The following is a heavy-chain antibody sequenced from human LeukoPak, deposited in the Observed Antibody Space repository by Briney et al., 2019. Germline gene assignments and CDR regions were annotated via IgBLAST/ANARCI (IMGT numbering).Heavy chain of an antibody. CDR2: ISGSGGST. Sequence: GGSLRLSCAASGFTFSSYAMSCVRQAPGKGLEGVSAISGSGGSTYYADSVNGRFTISRDNSPHTLYLQMNSLRVEDTGEYYCAARFGEAKTFGYWGQGTLVTVSS. CDR1: GFTFSSYA. V-gene: IGHV3-23*01. CDR3: AARFGEAKTFGY. J-gene: IGHJ4*02. D-gene: IGHD3-10*01.